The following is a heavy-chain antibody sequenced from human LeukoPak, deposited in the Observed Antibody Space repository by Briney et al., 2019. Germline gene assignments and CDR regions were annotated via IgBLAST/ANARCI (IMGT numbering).Heavy chain of an antibody. D-gene: IGHD2-15*01. CDR2: IWYDGSNK. CDR3: ARDEAVVVGGVLDY. V-gene: IGHV3-33*08. J-gene: IGHJ4*02. CDR1: GFTFSDYY. Sequence: GGSLRLSCAASGFTFSDYYMSWIRQAPGKGLEWVAVIWYDGSNKYYADSVKGRFTISRDNSKNTLYLQMNSLRAEDTAVYYCARDEAVVVGGVLDYWGQGTLVTVSS.